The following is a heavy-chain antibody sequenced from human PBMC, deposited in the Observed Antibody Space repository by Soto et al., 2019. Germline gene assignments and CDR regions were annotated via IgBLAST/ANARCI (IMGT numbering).Heavy chain of an antibody. CDR1: GASISSTNW. D-gene: IGHD2-15*01. CDR2: IFHSGTT. Sequence: QVQLQESGPGLVKPSGTLSLTCAVSGASISSTNWWSWVRQAPGEGLEWIGEIFHSGTTTYNPSLKSRVIISMAASTNQLPLGLDSVTAADPAVYFCARHIGVPTTRGFDYWGQGTLVTVSS. V-gene: IGHV4-4*02. J-gene: IGHJ4*02. CDR3: ARHIGVPTTRGFDY.